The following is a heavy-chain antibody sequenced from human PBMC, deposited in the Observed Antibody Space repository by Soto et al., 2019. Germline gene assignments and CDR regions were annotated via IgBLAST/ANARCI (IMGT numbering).Heavy chain of an antibody. V-gene: IGHV4-59*01. J-gene: IGHJ6*02. D-gene: IGHD3-22*01. CDR1: GGSISGYY. CDR3: ARDYYDSSESMDV. Sequence: QVQLQQSGPGLVKPSETLSLTCTVSGGSISGYYWSWIRQPPGKRLEWIGYIYSSSGSTDYHPSLNSRATLSIYMPKNHLSLRRRAVTAADTATYYCARDYYDSSESMDVWGQGTTVTVSS. CDR2: IYSSSGST.